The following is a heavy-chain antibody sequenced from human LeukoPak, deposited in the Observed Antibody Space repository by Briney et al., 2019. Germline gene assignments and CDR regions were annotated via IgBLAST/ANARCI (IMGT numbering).Heavy chain of an antibody. CDR1: GGSFSGYY. CDR3: ARAHTAMIPNVY. Sequence: SETPSLTCAVYGGSFSGYYWSWIRQPPGKGLEWIGEINHSGSTNYNPSLKSRVTISVDTSKNQFSLKLSSVTAADTAVYYCARAHTAMIPNVYWGQGTLVTVSP. D-gene: IGHD5-18*01. J-gene: IGHJ4*02. V-gene: IGHV4-34*01. CDR2: INHSGST.